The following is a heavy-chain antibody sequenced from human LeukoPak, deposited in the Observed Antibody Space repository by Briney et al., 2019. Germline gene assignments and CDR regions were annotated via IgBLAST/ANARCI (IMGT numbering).Heavy chain of an antibody. CDR2: INGNSGTT. CDR1: GFTFTDHY. J-gene: IGHJ4*02. CDR3: ARDCDWGPDY. Sequence: ASLKLSCKASGFTFTDHYMHWVRQAPGQGLEWMGWINGNSGTTFYAQKFQDRITVTRDTSISTMYMELNRLTSDDTAVYYCARDCDWGPDYWGQGTLVAVSA. V-gene: IGHV1-2*02. D-gene: IGHD2-21*01.